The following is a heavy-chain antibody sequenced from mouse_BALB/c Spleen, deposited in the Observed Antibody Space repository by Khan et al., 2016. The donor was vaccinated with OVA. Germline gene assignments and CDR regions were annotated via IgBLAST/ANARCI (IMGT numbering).Heavy chain of an antibody. CDR3: ARDYGSLYWYFDV. Sequence: VQLQQSGSGLVKPSQTVSLTCTVTGISITSGNYRWSWIRQFPGNKLEWIGNIYYSGTVTYNPSLTSRTTITRDTSKNQFFLEMNSLTAEDTATYYCARDYGSLYWYFDVWGAGTTVTVSS. CDR1: GISITSGNYR. D-gene: IGHD1-1*01. CDR2: IYYSGTV. J-gene: IGHJ1*01. V-gene: IGHV3-5*02.